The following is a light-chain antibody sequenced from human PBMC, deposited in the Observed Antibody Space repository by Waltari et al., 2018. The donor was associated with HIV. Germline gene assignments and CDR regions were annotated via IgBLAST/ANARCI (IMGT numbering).Light chain of an antibody. J-gene: IGLJ1*01. CDR1: SNDVGGYNY. CDR3: SSYTSINTRYV. Sequence: QSALTQPASVSGSPGQSITISCTGTSNDVGGYNYVSWYQQHPGKAPKLMIYEVSNRPSGVSDRFSASKSGNTASLTISGLQAEDEADYYCSSYTSINTRYVFGMGTKVTVL. V-gene: IGLV2-14*01. CDR2: EVS.